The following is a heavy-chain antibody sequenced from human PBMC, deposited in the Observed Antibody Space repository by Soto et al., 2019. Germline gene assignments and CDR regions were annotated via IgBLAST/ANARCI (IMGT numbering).Heavy chain of an antibody. CDR3: AKGRIAARPGLDY. V-gene: IGHV3-30*18. CDR2: ITVNRSNI. CDR1: GFIFSSYN. Sequence: GGSLRLSCAASGFIFSSYNMNWVRQAPGKGLEWVAFITVNRSNIYYADSVKGRFTISRDNSKNTLYLQMNSLRAEDTAVYYCAKGRIAARPGLDYWGQGTLVTVSS. J-gene: IGHJ4*02. D-gene: IGHD6-6*01.